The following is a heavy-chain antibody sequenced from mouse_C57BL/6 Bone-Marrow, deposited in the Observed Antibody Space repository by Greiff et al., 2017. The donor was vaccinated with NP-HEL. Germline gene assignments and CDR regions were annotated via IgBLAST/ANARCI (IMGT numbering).Heavy chain of an antibody. J-gene: IGHJ1*03. V-gene: IGHV1-80*01. D-gene: IGHD2-4*01. CDR3: ARDYDGYWYFDV. CDR1: GYPFSSYW. Sequence: VQRVESGAELVKPGASVKISCKASGYPFSSYWMNWVKQRPGKGLEWIGQIYPGDGDTNYNGKFKGKATLTADNSSSTAYMQLSSLTSEDSAVYFCARDYDGYWYFDVWGTGTTVTVSS. CDR2: IYPGDGDT.